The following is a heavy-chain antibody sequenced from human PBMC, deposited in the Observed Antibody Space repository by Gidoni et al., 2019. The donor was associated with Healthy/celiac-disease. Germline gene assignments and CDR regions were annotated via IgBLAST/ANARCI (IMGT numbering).Heavy chain of an antibody. CDR2: ISGRGGST. Sequence: EVQLLESGGGLVQPGGSLRLSCAASGFTFSSAAMSWVRQAPGKGLEWVLAISGRGGSTYYADSVKGRFTISRDNSKNTLYLQMNSLRAEDTAVYYCAKDTSPGGWLQQYYFDYWGQGTLVTVSS. D-gene: IGHD2-2*01. CDR3: AKDTSPGGWLQQYYFDY. J-gene: IGHJ4*02. CDR1: GFTFSSAA. V-gene: IGHV3-23*01.